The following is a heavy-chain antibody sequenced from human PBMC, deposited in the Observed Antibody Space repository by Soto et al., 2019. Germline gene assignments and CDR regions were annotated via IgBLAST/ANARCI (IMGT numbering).Heavy chain of an antibody. CDR1: GFTFSSYW. CDR2: INSDGSST. CDR3: ARAKSLAYYYGSGSYC. Sequence: EVQLVESVGGLVQPGGSLRLSCAASGFTFSSYWMHWVRQAPGKGLVWVSRINSDGSSTSYADSVKGRFTISRDNAKNTLYLQMSSLRAEDTAVYYCARAKSLAYYYGSGSYCWGQGSLVTVSS. J-gene: IGHJ4*02. V-gene: IGHV3-74*01. D-gene: IGHD3-10*01.